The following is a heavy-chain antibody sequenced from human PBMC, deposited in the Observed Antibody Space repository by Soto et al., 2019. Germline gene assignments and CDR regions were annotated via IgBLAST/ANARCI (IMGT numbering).Heavy chain of an antibody. Sequence: GGSLRLSCAASGFTFSSYSMNWVRQAPGKGLEWVSSISSSSSYIYYADSVKGRFTISRDNAKNSLYLQMNSLRAEDTAVYYCARDPSPKYSYGPIHFDYWGQGTLVTVSS. CDR3: ARDPSPKYSYGPIHFDY. CDR2: ISSSSSYI. V-gene: IGHV3-21*01. CDR1: GFTFSSYS. D-gene: IGHD5-18*01. J-gene: IGHJ4*02.